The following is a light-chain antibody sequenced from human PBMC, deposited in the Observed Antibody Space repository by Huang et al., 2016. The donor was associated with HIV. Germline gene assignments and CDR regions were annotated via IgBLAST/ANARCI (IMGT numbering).Light chain of an antibody. V-gene: IGKV3-11*01. CDR2: DTS. CDR1: QSVSNY. J-gene: IGKJ4*01. Sequence: EIVLTQSPATVSLFPGERATLSCRASQSVSNYLAWYQQKPGQAPRLLSYDTSNRASGIPARFSGSGSGTDFTLTISNLEPDDFAVYYCQQRSVGLTFGGGTKVEIK. CDR3: QQRSVGLT.